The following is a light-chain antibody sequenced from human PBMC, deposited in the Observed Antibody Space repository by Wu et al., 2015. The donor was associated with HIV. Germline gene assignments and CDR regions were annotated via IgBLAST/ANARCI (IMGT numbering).Light chain of an antibody. CDR3: QQYNNWPKYS. V-gene: IGKV3-20*01. J-gene: IGKJ2*03. Sequence: EIVLTQSPGTLSLSPGEGATLSCRASQSVSSSSLAWYQHKPGQAPRLLMYAASSRATAIPDRFSGSGSGTDFTLTISRLEPEDFAVYYCQQYNNWPKYSFGQGTKLEIK. CDR2: AAS. CDR1: QSVSSSS.